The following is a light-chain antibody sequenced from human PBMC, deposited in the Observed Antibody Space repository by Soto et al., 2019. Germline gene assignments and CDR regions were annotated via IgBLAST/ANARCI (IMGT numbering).Light chain of an antibody. Sequence: IVLTQSAATSAGSTGGRATLSCRASQSVSSNLAWYRQRPGQAPRLLIHDASNRATGISARFSGSGSGTDFTLTIGSLEPEESALYYCQQRASWPYTSGQGTKVDIK. V-gene: IGKV3-11*01. CDR2: DAS. J-gene: IGKJ2*01. CDR1: QSVSSN. CDR3: QQRASWPYT.